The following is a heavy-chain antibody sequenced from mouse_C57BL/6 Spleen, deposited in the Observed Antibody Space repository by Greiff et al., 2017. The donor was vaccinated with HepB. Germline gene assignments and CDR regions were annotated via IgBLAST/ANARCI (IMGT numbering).Heavy chain of an antibody. J-gene: IGHJ4*01. Sequence: VQLQQSGAELVRPGTSVKMSCKASGYTFTNYWIGWAKQRPGHGLEWIGDIYPGGGYTNYNEKFKGKATLTADKSSSTAYMQFSSLTSEDSAIYYCARSNYRNDDYAMDYWGQGTSVTVSS. V-gene: IGHV1-63*01. CDR2: IYPGGGYT. CDR3: ARSNYRNDDYAMDY. CDR1: GYTFTNYW. D-gene: IGHD2-14*01.